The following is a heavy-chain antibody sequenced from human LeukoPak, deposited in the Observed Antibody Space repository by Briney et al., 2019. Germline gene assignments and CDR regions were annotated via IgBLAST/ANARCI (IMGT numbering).Heavy chain of an antibody. Sequence: GGSLRLSCAASGFTFSCYSMNWVRQAPGKGLEWVSSISSSSSYIYYADSVKGRFTISRDNAKNSLYLQMNSLRAEDTAVYYCARDGVAMIVATKYYFDYWGQGTLVTVSS. CDR1: GFTFSCYS. CDR3: ARDGVAMIVATKYYFDY. J-gene: IGHJ4*02. D-gene: IGHD5-12*01. V-gene: IGHV3-21*01. CDR2: ISSSSSYI.